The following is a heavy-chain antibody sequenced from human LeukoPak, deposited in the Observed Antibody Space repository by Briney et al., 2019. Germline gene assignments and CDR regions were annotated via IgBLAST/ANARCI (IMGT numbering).Heavy chain of an antibody. CDR2: FYTSGST. CDR1: GGSISTYY. CDR3: VRGSIVRSSSSPFDY. V-gene: IGHV4-4*07. Sequence: SETLSLTCTVSGGSISTYYWDWIRQPAGKGLEWIGRFYTSGSTNYNPSLKSRVTMSVDTSKNLFSLNLTSVTAADTAVYYCVRGSIVRSSSSPFDYWGQGTLVTVSS. D-gene: IGHD6-6*01. J-gene: IGHJ4*02.